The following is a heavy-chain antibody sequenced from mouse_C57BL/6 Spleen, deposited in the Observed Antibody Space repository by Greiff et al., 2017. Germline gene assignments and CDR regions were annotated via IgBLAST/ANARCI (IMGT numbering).Heavy chain of an antibody. CDR1: GYAFSSSW. CDR3: ASKHFDY. CDR2: IYPGDGDT. J-gene: IGHJ2*01. V-gene: IGHV1-82*01. Sequence: QVQLQQSGPELVKPGASVKISCKASGYAFSSSWMNWVKQRPGKGLEWIGRIYPGDGDTNYNGKFKGKATLTADKSSSTAYMQLSSLTAEDSAVYFCASKHFDYWGQGTTLTVSS.